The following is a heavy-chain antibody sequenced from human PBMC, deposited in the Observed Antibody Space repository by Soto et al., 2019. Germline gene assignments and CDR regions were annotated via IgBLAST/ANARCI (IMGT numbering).Heavy chain of an antibody. CDR2: IWYDGSNK. D-gene: IGHD3-10*01. CDR1: GFTFSSYG. J-gene: IGHJ6*02. CDR3: ARDRGGPYYYGMDV. Sequence: PGGSLRLSCAASGFTFSSYGMHWVRQAPGKGLEWVAVIWYDGSNKYYADSVKGRFTISRDNSKNTLYLQMNSLRAEDTAVYYCARDRGGPYYYGMDVWGQGTTVTVSS. V-gene: IGHV3-33*01.